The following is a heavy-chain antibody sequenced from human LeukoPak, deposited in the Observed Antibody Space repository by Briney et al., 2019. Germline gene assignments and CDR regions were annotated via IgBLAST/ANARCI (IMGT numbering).Heavy chain of an antibody. D-gene: IGHD4-17*01. J-gene: IGHJ4*02. Sequence: GGSLRLSCAASGFTSSNYAMSWVRQAPGKGLEWVSAISGSGGSIYYADSVKGRLTISRDSSKNTLYLQMNSLRAEDTAVYYCAKGKRPHDYGDYATPYYSDYWGQGTLVTVSS. CDR3: AKGKRPHDYGDYATPYYSDY. CDR1: GFTSSNYA. CDR2: ISGSGGSI. V-gene: IGHV3-23*01.